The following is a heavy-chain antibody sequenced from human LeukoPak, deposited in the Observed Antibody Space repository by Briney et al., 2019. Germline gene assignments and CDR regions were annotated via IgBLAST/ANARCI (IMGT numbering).Heavy chain of an antibody. CDR3: ATGGYSRYLDP. CDR2: ISGSGGRT. J-gene: IGHJ5*02. Sequence: PGGSLRLSCAASGFTFSGQAMSWVRQAPGKGLEWVSSISGSGGRTYYADSVKGRFTISRDNSKNTLYLQMSSLRAEDTAVFYCATGGYSRYLDPWGQGTLVTVSS. V-gene: IGHV3-23*01. D-gene: IGHD1-26*01. CDR1: GFTFSGQA.